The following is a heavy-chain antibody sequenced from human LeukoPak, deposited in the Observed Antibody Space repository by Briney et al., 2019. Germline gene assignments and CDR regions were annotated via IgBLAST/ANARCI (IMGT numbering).Heavy chain of an antibody. CDR3: AREVGDDYGLDY. D-gene: IGHD4-17*01. J-gene: IGHJ4*02. CDR1: GFTFSSYA. CDR2: ISYDGSNK. V-gene: IGHV3-30-3*01. Sequence: GRSLRLSCAASGFTFSSYAMHWVRQAPGKGLEWVAVISYDGSNKYYADSVKGRFTISRDNSKNTLHLQMNSLRAEDTAVYYCAREVGDDYGLDYWGQGTLVTVSS.